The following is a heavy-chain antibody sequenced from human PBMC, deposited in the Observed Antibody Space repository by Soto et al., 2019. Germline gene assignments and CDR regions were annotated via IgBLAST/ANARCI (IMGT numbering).Heavy chain of an antibody. D-gene: IGHD3-22*01. Sequence: QVQLVESGGGVVQPGRSLRLSCAASGFTFSSYGMHWVRQAPGKGLEWVAVISYDGSNKYYADSVKGRFTISRDNSKNTLYLQMNSLRAEDTAVYYCAKEQSVYYYDSSGYYGSYSMDVWGQGTTVTVSS. V-gene: IGHV3-30*18. CDR3: AKEQSVYYYDSSGYYGSYSMDV. CDR2: ISYDGSNK. J-gene: IGHJ6*02. CDR1: GFTFSSYG.